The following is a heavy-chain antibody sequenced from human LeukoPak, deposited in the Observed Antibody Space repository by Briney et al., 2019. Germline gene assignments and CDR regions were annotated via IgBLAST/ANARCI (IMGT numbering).Heavy chain of an antibody. J-gene: IGHJ3*02. V-gene: IGHV4-61*01. CDR1: GGSVSSGSYY. CDR2: IYYSGST. Sequence: SETLSLTCTVSGGSVSSGSYYWSWIRQPPGKGLEWIGYIYYSGSTNYNPSLKSRVTISVDTSKNQFSLKLSSVTAADTAVYYCARDRRELLAFDIWGQGTMVTVSS. D-gene: IGHD1-26*01. CDR3: ARDRRELLAFDI.